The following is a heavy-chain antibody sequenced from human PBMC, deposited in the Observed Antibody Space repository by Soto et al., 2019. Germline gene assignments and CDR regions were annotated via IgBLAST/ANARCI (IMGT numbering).Heavy chain of an antibody. V-gene: IGHV4-34*01. CDR1: GGSFSGYY. D-gene: IGHD3-22*01. J-gene: IGHJ5*02. CDR3: ARGGITTIVVVRGWFDP. CDR2: INHSGST. Sequence: SETLSLTCAVYGGSFSGYYWSWIRQPPGKGLEWIGEINHSGSTNYNPSLKSRVTISVDTSKNQFSLKLSSVTAADTAVYYCARGGITTIVVVRGWFDPWGQGTL.